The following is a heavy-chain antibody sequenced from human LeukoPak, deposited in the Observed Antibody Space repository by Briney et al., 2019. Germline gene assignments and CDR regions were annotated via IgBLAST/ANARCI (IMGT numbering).Heavy chain of an antibody. D-gene: IGHD6-19*01. Sequence: ASVKVSCKASGYTFTSYYMHWVRQAPGQGLEWMGIINPSGGSTSYAQKFQGRVTMTRDTSTSTVYMELNSLRSEDTAVYYCARDGSEGYSSGWYGGPYYYYGMDVRGQGTTVTVSS. J-gene: IGHJ6*02. V-gene: IGHV1-46*01. CDR1: GYTFTSYY. CDR3: ARDGSEGYSSGWYGGPYYYYGMDV. CDR2: INPSGGST.